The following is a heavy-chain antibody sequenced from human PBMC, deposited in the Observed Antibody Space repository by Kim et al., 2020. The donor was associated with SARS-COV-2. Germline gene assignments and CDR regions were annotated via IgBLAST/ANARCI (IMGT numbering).Heavy chain of an antibody. Sequence: GGSLRLSCAASGFTFSSYAMHWVRQAPGKGLEWVAVISYDGSNKYYADSVKGRFTISRDNSKNTLYLQMNSLRAEDTSVYYCARRGSGSDYGDGLDYWGQGTLLTVSS. V-gene: IGHV3-30-3*01. J-gene: IGHJ4*02. D-gene: IGHD1-26*01. CDR1: GFTFSSYA. CDR2: ISYDGSNK. CDR3: ARRGSGSDYGDGLDY.